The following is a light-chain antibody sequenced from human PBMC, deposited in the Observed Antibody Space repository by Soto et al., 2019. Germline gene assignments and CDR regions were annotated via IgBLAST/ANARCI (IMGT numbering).Light chain of an antibody. Sequence: DIVMTQSPDSLAVSLGETATINCKSSQSVLYSSNNKNYVAWYQQKPGQPPKLLIYWASTRESGVPDRFSGTGSVTDFTLTNSSLQAEDVAVYYCQQYYSTPRTFGQGTKVEIK. V-gene: IGKV4-1*01. CDR2: WAS. CDR3: QQYYSTPRT. CDR1: QSVLYSSNNKNY. J-gene: IGKJ1*01.